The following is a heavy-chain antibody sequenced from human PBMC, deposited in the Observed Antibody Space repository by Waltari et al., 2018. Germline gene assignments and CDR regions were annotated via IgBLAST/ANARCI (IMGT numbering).Heavy chain of an antibody. CDR1: GGTFSSYA. J-gene: IGHJ5*02. Sequence: QVQLVQSGAKVKKPGSSVKVSCKASGGTFSSYAISWVRQAPGQGLEWMGGIIPIFGTANYAKKFQGRVTITTDEATSTAYIELSSLRSEDTAVYYCARAQTYGSGEFGPWGQGTLVTVSS. V-gene: IGHV1-69*05. D-gene: IGHD3-10*01. CDR3: ARAQTYGSGEFGP. CDR2: IIPIFGTA.